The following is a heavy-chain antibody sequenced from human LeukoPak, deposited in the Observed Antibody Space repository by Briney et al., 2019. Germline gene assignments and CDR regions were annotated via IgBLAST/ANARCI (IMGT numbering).Heavy chain of an antibody. CDR1: GVSISSGGYY. V-gene: IGHV4-61*08. CDR3: ARDRLTTDAFDI. Sequence: SETLSLTCTVSGVSISSGGYYWSWIRQHPGKGLEWIGYIYYSGSTNYNPSLKSRVTISVDTSKNQFSLKLSSVTAADTAVYYCARDRLTTDAFDIWGQGTMVTVSS. CDR2: IYYSGST. J-gene: IGHJ3*02. D-gene: IGHD1-1*01.